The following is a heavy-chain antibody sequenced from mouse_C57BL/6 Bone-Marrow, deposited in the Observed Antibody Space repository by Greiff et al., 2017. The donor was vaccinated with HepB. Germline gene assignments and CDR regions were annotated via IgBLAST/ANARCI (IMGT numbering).Heavy chain of an antibody. CDR1: GFSLTSYG. Sequence: VHLVESGPGLVAPSQSLSITCTVSGFSLTSYGVDWVRQPPGKGLEWLGVIWGGGSTNDNSALMSRLSISKDNSKSQVFLKMNSLHTDDTAMYYCAKHDGWYGSTYAMDYWGQGTSVTVSS. J-gene: IGHJ4*01. V-gene: IGHV2-9*01. CDR2: IWGGGST. D-gene: IGHD1-1*01. CDR3: AKHDGWYGSTYAMDY.